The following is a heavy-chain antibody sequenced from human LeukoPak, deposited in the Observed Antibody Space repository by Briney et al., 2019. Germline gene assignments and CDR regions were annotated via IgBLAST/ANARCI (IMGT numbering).Heavy chain of an antibody. V-gene: IGHV4-61*01. Sequence: SETLSLTCTVSGGSVSSGSYYWSWIRQPPGKGLEWIGYIYYSGSTNYNPSLKSRVTISVDTSKNQFSLKLSSVTAADTAVYYCVRGGRAAIHGYWGQGTLVTVSS. CDR2: IYYSGST. D-gene: IGHD2-21*02. CDR1: GGSVSSGSYY. J-gene: IGHJ4*02. CDR3: VRGGRAAIHGY.